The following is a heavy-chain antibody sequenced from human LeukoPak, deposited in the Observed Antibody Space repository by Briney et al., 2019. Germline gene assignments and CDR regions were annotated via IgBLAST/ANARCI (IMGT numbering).Heavy chain of an antibody. J-gene: IGHJ5*02. D-gene: IGHD3-10*01. Sequence: SVKVSCKASGGTFSSYAISWVRQAPGQGLEWMGGIIPIFGTANYAQKFQGRVTITADESTSTAYMELSSLRSEDTAVYYCARDENLYYYGSGSYFRDWFDPWGQGTLVTVSS. CDR3: ARDENLYYYGSGSYFRDWFDP. V-gene: IGHV1-69*13. CDR1: GGTFSSYA. CDR2: IIPIFGTA.